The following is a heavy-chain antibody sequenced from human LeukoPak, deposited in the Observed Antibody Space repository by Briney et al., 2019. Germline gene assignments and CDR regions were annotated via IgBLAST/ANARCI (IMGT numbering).Heavy chain of an antibody. V-gene: IGHV3-33*01. CDR2: IWYDGSNK. J-gene: IGHJ5*02. Sequence: GGSLRLSCAASGFTFSSYGMHWVRQAPGKGLEWVAVIWYDGSNKYYADSVKGRFTISRDNSKNTLYLQMNSLRAEDTAVYHCARGSYCSSTSCSSGYWFDPWGQGTLVTVSS. CDR3: ARGSYCSSTSCSSGYWFDP. D-gene: IGHD2-2*01. CDR1: GFTFSSYG.